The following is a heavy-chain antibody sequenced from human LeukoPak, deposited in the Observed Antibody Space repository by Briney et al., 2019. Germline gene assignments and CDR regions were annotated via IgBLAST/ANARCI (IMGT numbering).Heavy chain of an antibody. CDR1: GYTFTNYY. CDR3: ATDHSMANTAWWFDP. D-gene: IGHD5-24*01. Sequence: ASVKVSCKASGYTFTNYYIHWVRQAPGQGLECMGIINPSGGSTSYAQKFQGRVTMTRDMSTSTVYMELSSLRSEDTAFYYCATDHSMANTAWWFDPWGQGTLVTVSS. J-gene: IGHJ5*02. CDR2: INPSGGST. V-gene: IGHV1-46*01.